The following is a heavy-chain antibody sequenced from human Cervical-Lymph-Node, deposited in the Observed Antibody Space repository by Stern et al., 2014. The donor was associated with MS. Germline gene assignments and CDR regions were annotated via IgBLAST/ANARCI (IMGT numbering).Heavy chain of an antibody. V-gene: IGHV3-23*04. J-gene: IGHJ6*02. CDR3: AKQYFDSSGYSSYYGMDV. Sequence: EVQLVESGGDLVQPGGSLRLSCAASGFTFNKYAMNWVRQAPGKGLEWVSTISGSGGSIYYADSVKGRFTISRDNSENTLYLQMHSLRAEDTAIYYCAKQYFDSSGYSSYYGMDVWGQGTTVTVSS. CDR2: ISGSGGSI. CDR1: GFTFNKYA. D-gene: IGHD3-22*01.